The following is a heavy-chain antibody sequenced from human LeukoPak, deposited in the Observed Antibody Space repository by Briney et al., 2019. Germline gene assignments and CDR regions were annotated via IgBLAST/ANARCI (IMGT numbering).Heavy chain of an antibody. Sequence: PGGSLRLSCAVSGFTFSTYWMSWVRQAPGKGLEWVSYISSSGSTIYYADSVKGRFTISRDNAKNSLYLQMNSLRAEDTAVYYCARDMDTAMVRDAFDIWGQGTMVTVSS. CDR2: ISSSGSTI. J-gene: IGHJ3*02. D-gene: IGHD5-18*01. CDR1: GFTFSTYW. CDR3: ARDMDTAMVRDAFDI. V-gene: IGHV3-48*04.